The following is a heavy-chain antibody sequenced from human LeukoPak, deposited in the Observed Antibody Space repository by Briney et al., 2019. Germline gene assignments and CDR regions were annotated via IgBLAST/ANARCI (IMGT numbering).Heavy chain of an antibody. CDR1: GFTFSGYA. D-gene: IGHD3-16*01. CDR3: AKDYVEFAS. J-gene: IGHJ4*02. V-gene: IGHV3-23*01. Sequence: PGGSLRLSCAASGFTFSGYAMTWVRQAPGKGLEWVAAIIGSGGSAFYADSVKGRFTIARDNARNTLFLHMHSLRVEDTAVYYCAKDYVEFASWGQGTLVTVSS. CDR2: IIGSGGSA.